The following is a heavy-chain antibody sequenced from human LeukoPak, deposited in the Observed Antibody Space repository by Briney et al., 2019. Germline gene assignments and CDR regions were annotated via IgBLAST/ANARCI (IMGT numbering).Heavy chain of an antibody. Sequence: GGSLRLSCEGSGFAFNVFGMHWIRQAPGKGLEWVAFIKSDGVFTNYAEAVKGRFTISRDNSDNTVFLQMESVRPDDTAVYYCAGKLMSSRRFEYWGQGTLVTVSS. CDR2: IKSDGVFT. J-gene: IGHJ4*02. CDR1: GFAFNVFG. CDR3: AGKLMSSRRFEY. D-gene: IGHD3-10*01. V-gene: IGHV3-30*02.